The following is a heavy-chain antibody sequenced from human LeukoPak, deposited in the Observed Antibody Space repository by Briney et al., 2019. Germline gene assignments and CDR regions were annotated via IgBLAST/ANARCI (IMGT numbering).Heavy chain of an antibody. Sequence: GGSLRLSCAASGFTFSDYYMSWIRQAPGKGLEWVSYISSSGSTIYYADSVRGRFTISRDNAKNTLYLQMNSLRAEDTAVYYCARRLASEGVYDYWGQGTLVTVSS. V-gene: IGHV3-11*04. D-gene: IGHD1-14*01. J-gene: IGHJ4*02. CDR1: GFTFSDYY. CDR3: ARRLASEGVYDY. CDR2: ISSSGSTI.